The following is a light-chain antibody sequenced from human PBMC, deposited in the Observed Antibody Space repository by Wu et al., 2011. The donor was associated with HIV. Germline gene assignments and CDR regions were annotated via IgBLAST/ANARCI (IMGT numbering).Light chain of an antibody. J-gene: IGKJ5*01. CDR2: GAS. V-gene: IGKV3-20*01. CDR1: QSVSSSS. CDR3: QQYYDRPVT. Sequence: EIVLTQSPGTLSLFPGERATLSCRASQSVSSSSLAWYQQKPGQAPRLLIYGASSRATGIPDRFSGSGSGTDFTLTISRLEPEDSAVYYCQQYYDRPVTFGQGT.